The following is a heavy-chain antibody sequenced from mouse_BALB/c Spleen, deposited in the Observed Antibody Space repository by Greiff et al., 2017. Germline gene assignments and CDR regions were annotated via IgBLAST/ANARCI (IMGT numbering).Heavy chain of an antibody. CDR2: ISSGGGST. J-gene: IGHJ3*01. Sequence: EVKVEESGGGLVKPGGSLKLSCAASGFAFSSYDMSWVRQTPEKRLEWVAYISSGGGSTYYPDTVKGRFTISRDNAKNTLYLQMSSLKSEDTAMYYCARHGTGTYAYWGQGTLVTVSA. D-gene: IGHD1-1*02. CDR1: GFAFSSYD. V-gene: IGHV5-12-1*01. CDR3: ARHGTGTYAY.